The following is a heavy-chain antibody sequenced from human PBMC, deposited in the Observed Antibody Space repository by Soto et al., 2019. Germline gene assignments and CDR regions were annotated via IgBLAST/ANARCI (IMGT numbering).Heavy chain of an antibody. J-gene: IGHJ3*02. CDR1: GFTFSSYG. CDR2: IWYDGNNK. V-gene: IGHV3-33*01. D-gene: IGHD4-4*01. CDR3: ARARYSNYDAFDI. Sequence: PGGSLRLSCAASGFTFSSYGMHWVRQAPGKGLEWVAVIWYDGNNKYYADSVKGRFTISRDNSKNTLYLQMNSLRAEDTAVYYCARARYSNYDAFDIWGQGTMVTVSS.